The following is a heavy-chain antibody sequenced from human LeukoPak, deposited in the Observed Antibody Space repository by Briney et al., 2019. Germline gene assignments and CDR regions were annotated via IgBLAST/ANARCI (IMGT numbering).Heavy chain of an antibody. CDR3: ARRDGYNSYYFDY. J-gene: IGHJ4*02. V-gene: IGHV4-39*01. Sequence: PETLCLTCTVSDGSISSSSYYWGWIRQPPGKGLEWIGNIYYSGSTYYNPSLKSRVTISVDTSKNQFSLKLSSVTAADTAVYYCARRDGYNSYYFDYWGQGTLVTVSS. CDR1: DGSISSSSYY. CDR2: IYYSGST. D-gene: IGHD5-24*01.